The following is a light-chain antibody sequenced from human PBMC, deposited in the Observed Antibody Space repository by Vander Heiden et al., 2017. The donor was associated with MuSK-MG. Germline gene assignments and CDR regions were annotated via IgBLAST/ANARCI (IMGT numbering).Light chain of an antibody. Sequence: QSVLTQPPPVPGAPGQRVTISCTGSSSNIGAGYDVHWYQQLPGTAPKLLIYGNSNRPSGVPDRFSGSKSGTSASLAITGLQAEDEADYYCQSYDSSLSASVVFGGGTKLTVL. V-gene: IGLV1-40*01. CDR3: QSYDSSLSASVV. CDR2: GNS. J-gene: IGLJ2*01. CDR1: SSNIGAGYD.